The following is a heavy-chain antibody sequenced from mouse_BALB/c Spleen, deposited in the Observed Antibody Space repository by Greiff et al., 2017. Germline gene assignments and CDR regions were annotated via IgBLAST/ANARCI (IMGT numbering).Heavy chain of an antibody. CDR2: INPSSGYT. CDR1: GYTFTSYT. V-gene: IGHV1-4*01. D-gene: IGHD4-1*01. CDR3: ARSPGSLYYAMDY. J-gene: IGHJ4*01. Sequence: QVQLKESGAELARPGASVKMSCKASGYTFTSYTMHWVKQRPGQGLEWIGYINPSSGYTNYNQKFKDKATLTADKSSSTAYMQLSSLTSEDSAVYYCARSPGSLYYAMDYWGQGTSVTVSS.